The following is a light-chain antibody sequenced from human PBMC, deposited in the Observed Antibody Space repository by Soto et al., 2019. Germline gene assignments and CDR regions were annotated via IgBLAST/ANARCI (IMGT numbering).Light chain of an antibody. J-gene: IGKJ2*01. V-gene: IGKV3-20*01. Sequence: EIVLTQSPGTLSLSPGERATLSCRASQSVSSSYLAWYQQKPGQAPRLLIYVASSSATGIPDRFSGSGCGTGSALTISIRGLEAVAVSDCQCEGRSTSRSDTFGQGTKLEIK. CDR1: QSVSSSY. CDR2: VAS. CDR3: QCEGRSTSRSDT.